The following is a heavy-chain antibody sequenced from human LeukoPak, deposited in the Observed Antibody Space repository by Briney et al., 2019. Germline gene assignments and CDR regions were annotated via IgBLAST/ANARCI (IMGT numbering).Heavy chain of an antibody. D-gene: IGHD6-19*01. Sequence: SETLSLTCTVSGYSISSGYYWGWIRQPPGKGLEWIGSIYHGGSTYYNPSLKSRATISVDTSKNQFSLKLSSETAADTAVYYCAREVLRSGWYGGAFDLWGQGTLVTVST. J-gene: IGHJ5*02. V-gene: IGHV4-38-2*02. CDR1: GYSISSGYY. CDR3: AREVLRSGWYGGAFDL. CDR2: IYHGGST.